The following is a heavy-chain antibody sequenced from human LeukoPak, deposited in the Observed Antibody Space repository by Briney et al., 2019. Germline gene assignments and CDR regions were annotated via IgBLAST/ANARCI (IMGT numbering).Heavy chain of an antibody. J-gene: IGHJ6*03. Sequence: PGGSLRLSCAASGFTFCSYHMHWVRRAPGKGLEWVAFILYDGSNKYYADSVKGRFTISRDNSKNTLYLQMNSLRAEDTAVYYCAKRYSSQSYYYYYYMDVWGKGTTVTISS. CDR3: AKRYSSQSYYYYYYMDV. D-gene: IGHD6-19*01. CDR2: ILYDGSNK. V-gene: IGHV3-30*02. CDR1: GFTFCSYH.